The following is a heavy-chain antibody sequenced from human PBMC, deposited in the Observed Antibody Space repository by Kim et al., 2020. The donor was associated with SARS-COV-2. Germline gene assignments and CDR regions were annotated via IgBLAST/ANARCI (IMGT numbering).Heavy chain of an antibody. V-gene: IGHV3-48*02. CDR3: ARVPATYYYDSSGYYTKYYYYGMDV. J-gene: IGHJ6*02. CDR2: ISSSSSTI. CDR1: GFTFSSYS. D-gene: IGHD3-22*01. Sequence: GGSLRLSCAASGFTFSSYSMNWVRQAPGKGLEWVSYISSSSSTIYYADSVKGRFTISRDNAKNSLYLQMNSLRDEDTAVYYCARVPATYYYDSSGYYTKYYYYGMDVWGQGTTVTVSS.